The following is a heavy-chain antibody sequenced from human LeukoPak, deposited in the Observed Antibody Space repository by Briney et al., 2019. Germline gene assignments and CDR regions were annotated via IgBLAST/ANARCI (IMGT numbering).Heavy chain of an antibody. D-gene: IGHD3-10*01. CDR1: GFIFRNYA. CDR2: ITGSGDTT. V-gene: IGHV3-23*01. J-gene: IGHJ3*02. CDR3: ARDVNRGVLDI. Sequence: GASLRLSCAASGFIFRNYAMSWVRQAPGKGLEWVSAITGSGDTTYYADSVKGRFTISRDNSKNTLYVEMNTLRAEDTAVYYCARDVNRGVLDIWGQGTMVTVSS.